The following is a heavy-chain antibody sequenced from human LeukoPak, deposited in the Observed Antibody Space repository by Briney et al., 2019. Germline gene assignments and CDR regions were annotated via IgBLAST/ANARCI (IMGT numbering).Heavy chain of an antibody. Sequence: GASVKVSYKASGYTFTSYGISWVRQAPGQGLEWMGWISAYNGNTNYAQKLQGRVTMTTDTSTSTAYMELRSLRSDDTAVYYCARGLIEGFYYYYYMDVWGKGTTVTVSS. D-gene: IGHD2/OR15-2a*01. V-gene: IGHV1-18*01. J-gene: IGHJ6*03. CDR3: ARGLIEGFYYYYYMDV. CDR2: ISAYNGNT. CDR1: GYTFTSYG.